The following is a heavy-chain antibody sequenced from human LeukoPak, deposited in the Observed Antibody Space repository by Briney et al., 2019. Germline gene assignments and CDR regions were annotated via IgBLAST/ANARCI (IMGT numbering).Heavy chain of an antibody. Sequence: GGSLRLSCAASGFTFDDYAMHWVRQAPGKGLEWVSGISWNSGSIGYADSVKGRFTISRDNAKNSLYLQMNSLRAEDTALYYCAKDDGGSGSYRAYYFDYWGQGTLVTVSS. V-gene: IGHV3-9*01. D-gene: IGHD3-10*01. CDR1: GFTFDDYA. J-gene: IGHJ4*02. CDR3: AKDDGGSGSYRAYYFDY. CDR2: ISWNSGSI.